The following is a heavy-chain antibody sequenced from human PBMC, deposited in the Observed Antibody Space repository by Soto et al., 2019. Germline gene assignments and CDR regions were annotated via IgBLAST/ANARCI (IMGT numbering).Heavy chain of an antibody. Sequence: PGGSLRLSCAASGFTFSGSAMHWVRQASGKGLEWVGRIRSKANSYATAYAASVKGRFTISRDDSKNTAYQQMNSLKTEDTAVYYCTRLKGYDFWSGYPPEYYFDYWGQGTLVTVSS. CDR3: TRLKGYDFWSGYPPEYYFDY. CDR2: IRSKANSYAT. J-gene: IGHJ4*02. CDR1: GFTFSGSA. V-gene: IGHV3-73*01. D-gene: IGHD3-3*01.